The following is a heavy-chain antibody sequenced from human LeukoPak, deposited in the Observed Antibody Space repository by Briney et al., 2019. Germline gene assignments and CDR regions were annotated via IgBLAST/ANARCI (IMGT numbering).Heavy chain of an antibody. CDR2: IYYSGST. V-gene: IGHV4-31*03. J-gene: IGHJ4*02. Sequence: SETLSLTCTVSGGSISSGGYYWSWIRQHPGKGLEWIGYIYYSGSTYYNPSLKSRVTISVDTSKNQFSLKLTSVTAADTAVYYCARQGYSSSYSTRATAFDYWGQGTLVTVSS. D-gene: IGHD6-13*01. CDR3: ARQGYSSSYSTRATAFDY. CDR1: GGSISSGGYY.